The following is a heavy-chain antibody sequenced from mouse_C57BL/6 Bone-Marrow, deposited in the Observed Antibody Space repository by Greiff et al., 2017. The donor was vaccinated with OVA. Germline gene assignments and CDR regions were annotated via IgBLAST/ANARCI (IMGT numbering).Heavy chain of an antibody. D-gene: IGHD1-1*01. CDR3: ARYYYGSSLDY. CDR1: GYTFTDYY. Sequence: EVQLQQSGPELVKPGASVKISCKASGYTFTDYYMNWVKQSHGKSLEWIGDINPNNGGTSYNQKFKGKATLTVDKSSSTAYMELRSLTSEDSAVYYCARYYYGSSLDYWGQGTTRTVSS. V-gene: IGHV1-26*01. J-gene: IGHJ2*01. CDR2: INPNNGGT.